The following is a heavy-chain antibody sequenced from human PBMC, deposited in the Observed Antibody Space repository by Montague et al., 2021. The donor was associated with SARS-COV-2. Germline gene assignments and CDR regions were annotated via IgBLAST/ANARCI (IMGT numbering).Heavy chain of an antibody. CDR2: MYNSENT. D-gene: IGHD3-10*01. CDR1: GGSMSGYN. Sequence: SETLSLTCNVSGGSMSGYNWSWIRHPPGKGLQWIGSMYNSENTSYNHSLKSRVTISVDTSKKQFSLRLSSVTAADTDVYFCARGVNSAGSYYYHLDVWGQGTTVTVSS. J-gene: IGHJ6*02. CDR3: ARGVNSAGSYYYHLDV. V-gene: IGHV4-59*01.